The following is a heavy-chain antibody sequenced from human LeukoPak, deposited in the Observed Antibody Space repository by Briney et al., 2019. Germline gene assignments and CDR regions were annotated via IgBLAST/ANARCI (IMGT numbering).Heavy chain of an antibody. J-gene: IGHJ2*01. Sequence: GGSLTLSCVASGFTFSNYDMSWVRQAPGKGLEWVSSFGYVDSGTTYADSVKGRFTISKDNSRKTLYLQMNSLRAEDTALYFCARSIPYWYFDLWGRGTLVTVSS. CDR1: GFTFSNYD. CDR2: FGYVDSGT. CDR3: ARSIPYWYFDL. V-gene: IGHV3-23*01. D-gene: IGHD2-21*01.